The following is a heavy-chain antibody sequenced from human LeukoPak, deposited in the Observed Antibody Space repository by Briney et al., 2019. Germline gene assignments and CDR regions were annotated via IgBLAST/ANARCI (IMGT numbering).Heavy chain of an antibody. V-gene: IGHV1-69*05. CDR3: ARGLIQLWIFDY. Sequence: ASVKVSCKASGGTFSSYAISWVRQAPGQGLEWMGGIIPIFDTANYAQKFQGRVTISTDESTSTAYMELSSLRAEDTAVYYCARGLIQLWIFDYWGQGTLVTVSS. CDR1: GGTFSSYA. D-gene: IGHD5-18*01. CDR2: IIPIFDTA. J-gene: IGHJ4*02.